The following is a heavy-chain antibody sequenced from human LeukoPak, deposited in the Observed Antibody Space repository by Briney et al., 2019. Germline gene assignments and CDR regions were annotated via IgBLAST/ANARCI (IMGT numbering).Heavy chain of an antibody. Sequence: PGGSLRLSCAASGFTFSSYWMSWVRQVPGKGPVWISRVNSDESDITYADSVNGRFTISRDNAKNTLSLLMNNVRVDNTAVYYCSKEEGCAFFSGTGGFDSGGRGTVVIVS. CDR3: SKEEGCAFFSGTGGFDS. V-gene: IGHV3-74*03. D-gene: IGHD1-1*01. J-gene: IGHJ5*01. CDR1: GFTFSSYW. CDR2: VNSDESDI.